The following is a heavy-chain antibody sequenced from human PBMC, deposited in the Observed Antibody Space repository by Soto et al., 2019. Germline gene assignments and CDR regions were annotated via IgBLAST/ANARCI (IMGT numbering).Heavy chain of an antibody. CDR1: GGSISSYY. Sequence: SETLSLTCTVSGGSISSYYWSWIRQPPGKGLEYIGYIYYSGSTNYNPSLKSRVTISVDTSKNQFSLKLSSVTAADTAVYYCARRYGGTFDYWGQGTLVTVSS. CDR2: IYYSGST. D-gene: IGHD1-26*01. V-gene: IGHV4-59*01. J-gene: IGHJ4*02. CDR3: ARRYGGTFDY.